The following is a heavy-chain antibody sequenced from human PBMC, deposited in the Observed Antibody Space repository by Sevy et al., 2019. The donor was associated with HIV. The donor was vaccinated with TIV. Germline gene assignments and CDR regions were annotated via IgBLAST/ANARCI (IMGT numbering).Heavy chain of an antibody. CDR3: AKIGKRGWDFDS. V-gene: IGHV3-7*01. Sequence: GGSLRLSCAASGFRFSNFWMSWVRQAPGKGLEWVANINEDGAVKYYADSVKGRFIISRDTANDSLHVQMFSLRAEDTAVYYCAKIGKRGWDFDSWGQGTRVTVSS. D-gene: IGHD6-19*01. CDR1: GFRFSNFW. CDR2: INEDGAVK. J-gene: IGHJ4*02.